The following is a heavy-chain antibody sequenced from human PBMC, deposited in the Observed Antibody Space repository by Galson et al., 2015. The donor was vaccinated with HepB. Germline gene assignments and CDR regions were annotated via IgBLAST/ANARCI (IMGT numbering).Heavy chain of an antibody. CDR1: GFTFSSYS. V-gene: IGHV3-48*02. D-gene: IGHD3-10*01. CDR3: ARDVYYGYGMDV. J-gene: IGHJ6*02. Sequence: SLRLSCAASGFTFSSYSMNWVRQAPGKGLEWVSYISRSSSTIYYGDSVKGRFTISRDNGKNSVYLQMNSLRDEDTAVYYCARDVYYGYGMDVWGQGTTVTVS. CDR2: ISRSSSTI.